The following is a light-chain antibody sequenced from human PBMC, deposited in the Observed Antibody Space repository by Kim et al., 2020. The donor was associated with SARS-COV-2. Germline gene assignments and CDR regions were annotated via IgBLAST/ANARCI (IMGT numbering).Light chain of an antibody. J-gene: IGKJ5*01. CDR2: EAS. V-gene: IGKV3-11*01. Sequence: LLSSSGDRATPSCRASQCVSNYLAWYQKKPGQAPRLLIYEASKRADGIPARFSGSGSGTDFTLTISRLEPGDSAVYFCQQRGSFGQGTRLEIK. CDR3: QQRGS. CDR1: QCVSNY.